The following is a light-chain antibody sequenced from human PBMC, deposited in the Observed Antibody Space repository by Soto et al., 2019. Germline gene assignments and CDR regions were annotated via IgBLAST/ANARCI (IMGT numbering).Light chain of an antibody. J-gene: IGKJ4*01. CDR2: GAS. CDR1: QIISDT. CDR3: QQYALSPAT. V-gene: IGKV3D-15*01. Sequence: EIVMTQSPATLSVSPGGRATLSCMASQIISDTLAWYQQKPGQAPRLLIYGASTRATGIPDRFSGSGSGTEFTLTISGLEPEDLAVYYCQQYALSPATFGGGTKVDI.